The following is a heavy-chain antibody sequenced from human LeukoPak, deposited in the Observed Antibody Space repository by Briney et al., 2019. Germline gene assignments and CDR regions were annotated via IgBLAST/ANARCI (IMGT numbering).Heavy chain of an antibody. CDR3: ASTGVAYCGGDCSDAFDI. CDR1: GYTLTELS. D-gene: IGHD2-21*02. CDR2: IIPILGIA. J-gene: IGHJ3*02. V-gene: IGHV1-69*02. Sequence: EASVKVSCKVSGYTLTELSMHWVRQAPGQGLEWMGRIIPILGIANYAQKFQGRVTITADKSTSTAYMELSSLRSEDTAVYYCASTGVAYCGGDCSDAFDIWGQGTMVTVSS.